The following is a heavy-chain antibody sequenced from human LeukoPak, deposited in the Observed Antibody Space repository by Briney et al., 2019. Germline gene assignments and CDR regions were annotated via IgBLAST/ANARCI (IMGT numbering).Heavy chain of an antibody. Sequence: GGSLRLSCAASGFTFSSYAMHWVRQAPGKGLEWVAVISYDGSNKYYADSVKGRFTISRDNSKNTLYLQMNSLRAEDTAVYYCARDYDILVNYFDYWGQGTLVTVSS. CDR1: GFTFSSYA. J-gene: IGHJ4*02. CDR2: ISYDGSNK. V-gene: IGHV3-30-3*01. CDR3: ARDYDILVNYFDY. D-gene: IGHD3-9*01.